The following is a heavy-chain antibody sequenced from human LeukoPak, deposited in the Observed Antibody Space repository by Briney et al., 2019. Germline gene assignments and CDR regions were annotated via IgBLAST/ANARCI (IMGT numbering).Heavy chain of an antibody. Sequence: GGSLRLSCAACGFTFSSYDMHWVRQATGKGLEWVSAIGTAGDTYYPGSVKGQFTISRENAKNSLYLQMNSLRAEDTAVYYCAKKSRGSGSYYGDYWGQGILVTVSS. CDR1: GFTFSSYD. J-gene: IGHJ4*02. CDR3: AKKSRGSGSYYGDY. D-gene: IGHD3-10*01. V-gene: IGHV3-13*03. CDR2: IGTAGDT.